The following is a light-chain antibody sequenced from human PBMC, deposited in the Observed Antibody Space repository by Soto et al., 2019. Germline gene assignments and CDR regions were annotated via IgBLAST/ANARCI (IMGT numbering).Light chain of an antibody. CDR1: QSVSSY. CDR2: DAS. V-gene: IGKV3-11*01. Sequence: EIVLTQSPATLSLSPGERATLSCRASQSVSSYLAWYQQKPGQAPGLLIYDASNRATGIPARFSGSGSGTDFTLSISSLEPEDFAIYYCQQHSTLITFGQGTRLEIK. CDR3: QQHSTLIT. J-gene: IGKJ5*01.